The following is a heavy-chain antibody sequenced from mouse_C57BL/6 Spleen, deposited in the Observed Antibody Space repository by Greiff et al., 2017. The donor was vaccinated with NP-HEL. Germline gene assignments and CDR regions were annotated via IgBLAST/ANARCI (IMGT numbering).Heavy chain of an antibody. J-gene: IGHJ4*01. CDR3: ARKGITTVVATYYYAMDY. CDR1: GYTFTDYN. Sequence: VQLLQSGPELVKPGASVKMSCKASGYTFTDYNMHWVKQSHGKSLEWIGYINPNNGGTSYNQKFKGKATLTVNKSSSTAYLELRSLTSEDSAVYYCARKGITTVVATYYYAMDYWGQGTSVTVSS. V-gene: IGHV1-22*01. CDR2: INPNNGGT. D-gene: IGHD1-1*01.